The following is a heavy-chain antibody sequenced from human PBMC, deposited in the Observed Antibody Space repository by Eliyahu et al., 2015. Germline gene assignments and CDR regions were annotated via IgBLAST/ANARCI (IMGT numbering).Heavy chain of an antibody. CDR2: IYYXGRT. J-gene: IGHJ4*02. Sequence: QPQLYESGPGLVKPSETLSLTXILXHXXIAXXSYYWGWIRPSPGKGPEWIGSIYYXGRTYYDPALKSRVTISVDTSKNQFSLKLRSVTAADTAIYYCARHGSGSYYRKFYFDYWGQGNMVAVSA. CDR3: ARHGSGSYYRKFYFDY. CDR1: HXXIAXXSYY. V-gene: IGHV4-39*01. D-gene: IGHD3-10*01.